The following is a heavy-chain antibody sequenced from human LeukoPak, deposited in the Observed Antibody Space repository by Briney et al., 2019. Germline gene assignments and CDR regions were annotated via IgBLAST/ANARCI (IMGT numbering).Heavy chain of an antibody. J-gene: IGHJ4*02. CDR3: ARGFANYVYY. D-gene: IGHD3-10*01. CDR1: GFTFSNYW. V-gene: IGHV3-74*01. CDR2: ISIDGSST. Sequence: GGSLRLSCAASGFTFSNYWMHWVRQAPGKGLVWVSRISIDGSSTSYADSVKGRFTISRDNAKNTLFLQMNSLRAEDTAVYYCARGFANYVYYWGQGTLVTVSS.